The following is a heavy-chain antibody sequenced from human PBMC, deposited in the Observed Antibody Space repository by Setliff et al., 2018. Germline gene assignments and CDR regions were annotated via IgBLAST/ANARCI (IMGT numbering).Heavy chain of an antibody. CDR2: IYTSGST. J-gene: IGHJ6*03. V-gene: IGHV4-61*09. CDR1: GGSISSGSYY. D-gene: IGHD4-4*01. Sequence: SETLSLTCTVSGGSISSGSYYWSWIRQPAGKGLEWIGHIYTSGSTNYNPSLKTRVTISVDTSKNQFSLKLSSVTAADTAVYYCARVDYSPINYYYYYMDVWGKGTTVTVSS. CDR3: ARVDYSPINYYYYYMDV.